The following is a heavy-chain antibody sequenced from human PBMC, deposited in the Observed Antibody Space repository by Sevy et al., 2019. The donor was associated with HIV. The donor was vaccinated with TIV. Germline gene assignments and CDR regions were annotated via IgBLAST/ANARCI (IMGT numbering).Heavy chain of an antibody. CDR2: IKSKTDGGTA. V-gene: IGHV3-15*01. CDR3: TTYCSGGSCYSGIFDY. J-gene: IGHJ4*02. CDR1: GFTFTNAW. D-gene: IGHD2-15*01. Sequence: GGSLRLSCAASGFTFTNAWMSWVRQAPGKGLEWVGRIKSKTDGGTADYAAPVKGRFTILRDDSKNTLYLQMNSLNTEDTAVYYCTTYCSGGSCYSGIFDYWGQGTLVTVSS.